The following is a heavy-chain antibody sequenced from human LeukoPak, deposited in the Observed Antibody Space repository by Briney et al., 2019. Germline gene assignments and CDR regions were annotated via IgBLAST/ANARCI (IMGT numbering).Heavy chain of an antibody. CDR1: GGSITSGSYY. D-gene: IGHD6-13*01. CDR3: AGPSGSASDTEYFQN. Sequence: PPETLSLTCTVSGGSITSGSYYWSWIRQSAGKGLECIGRVYISGSTNYNPSLAGRATISIDTSKNQFSLKLSSVTAADTAVYYCAGPSGSASDTEYFQNWGQGTLVTVSS. CDR2: VYISGST. V-gene: IGHV4-61*02. J-gene: IGHJ1*01.